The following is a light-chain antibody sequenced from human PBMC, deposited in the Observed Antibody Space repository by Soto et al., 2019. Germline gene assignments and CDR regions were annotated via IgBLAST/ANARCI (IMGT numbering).Light chain of an antibody. CDR2: STN. CDR3: LLYYGGQLGV. Sequence: QAVVTQEPSLTVSPGGTVTLTCATSTGAVTSGYYPNWFQQKPGQAPRALIYSTNNKYSWTPARFSGSLLGGKAALTLSGVQHEDEADYYCLLYYGGQLGVFGGGTQLTVL. V-gene: IGLV7-43*01. J-gene: IGLJ2*01. CDR1: TGAVTSGYY.